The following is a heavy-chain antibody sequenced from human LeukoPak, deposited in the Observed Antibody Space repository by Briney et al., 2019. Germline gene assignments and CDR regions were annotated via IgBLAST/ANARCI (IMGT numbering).Heavy chain of an antibody. CDR2: IIGSSGDT. CDR3: ATGHSYGYDY. CDR1: GFRFSNFA. J-gene: IGHJ4*02. Sequence: GSLRLSCAASGFRFSNFAMSWVRQAPGKGLEWVSLIIGSSGDTLYADSVKGRFTISRDNAKNTLYLQMNSLRADDSGVYYCATGHSYGYDYWGQGVLVTVSS. D-gene: IGHD5-18*01. V-gene: IGHV3-23*01.